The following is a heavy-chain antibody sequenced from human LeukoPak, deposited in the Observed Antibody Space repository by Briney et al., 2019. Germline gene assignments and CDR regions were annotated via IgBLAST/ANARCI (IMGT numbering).Heavy chain of an antibody. CDR2: ISSSSSYI. Sequence: GGSLRLSCAASGFTFSSYSMNWVRQAPGKGLEWVSSISSSSSYIYYADSVKGRFTVSRDNAKNSLYLQMSSLRAEDTAVYYCARGAQDWGTVYMDVWGTGTTVTVSS. J-gene: IGHJ6*03. V-gene: IGHV3-21*01. CDR1: GFTFSSYS. D-gene: IGHD3-16*01. CDR3: ARGAQDWGTVYMDV.